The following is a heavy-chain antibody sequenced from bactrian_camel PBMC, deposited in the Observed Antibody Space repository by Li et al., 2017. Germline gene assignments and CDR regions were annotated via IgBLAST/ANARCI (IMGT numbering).Heavy chain of an antibody. V-gene: IGHV3S44*01. CDR1: SISRYC. J-gene: IGHJ6*01. CDR3: AAGQGVGWCLDVIRVGAEADFDY. Sequence: DVQLVESGGGQVQPGGSLRLSCTYSISRYCLGWVRQVPGKEREGVASIGRDGGTSYADSVKGRFTISKDSAKITLYLQMNSLKPEDTATYYCAAGQGVGWCLDVIRVGAEADFDYWGHGTQVTVS. D-gene: IGHD5*01. CDR2: IGRDGGT.